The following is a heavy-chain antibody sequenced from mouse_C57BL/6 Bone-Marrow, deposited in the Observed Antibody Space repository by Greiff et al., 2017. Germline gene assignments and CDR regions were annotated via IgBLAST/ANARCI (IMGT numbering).Heavy chain of an antibody. D-gene: IGHD1-1*01. V-gene: IGHV1-61*01. CDR2: IFPSDSET. J-gene: IGHJ1*03. CDR3: ARGNYYGSSYVWYFDV. CDR1: GYTFTSYW. Sequence: VKLQQAGAELVRPGSSVKLSCKASGYTFTSYWMDWVKQRPGQGLEWIGNIFPSDSETPYNQKFKDKATLTVDKSSSTAYMQLSSLTSEDSAVYYRARGNYYGSSYVWYFDVWGTGTTVTVSS.